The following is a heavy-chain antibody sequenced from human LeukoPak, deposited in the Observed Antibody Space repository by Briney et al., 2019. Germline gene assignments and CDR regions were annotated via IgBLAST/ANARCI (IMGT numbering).Heavy chain of an antibody. D-gene: IGHD6-19*01. CDR1: GFTFDDYA. V-gene: IGHV3-9*01. J-gene: IGHJ4*02. CDR3: AKDKYSSGWYYFAY. Sequence: PGRSLRLSCAASGFTFDDYAMHWVRQAPGKGLEWVSGISWNSGSIGYADSVKGRFTISRDNAKNSLYLLMNSLRAEDTALYYCAKDKYSSGWYYFAYWGQGTLVTVSS. CDR2: ISWNSGSI.